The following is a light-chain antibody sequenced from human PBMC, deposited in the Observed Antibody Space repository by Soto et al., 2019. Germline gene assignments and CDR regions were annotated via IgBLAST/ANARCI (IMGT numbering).Light chain of an antibody. CDR3: QQLNSYPIAT. J-gene: IGKJ4*01. CDR1: QVISTS. CDR2: AAS. V-gene: IGKV1-9*01. Sequence: DIQLTQSPSFLSPSIGESVTITCRASQVISTSLAWYQVKPGKAPKLLIYAASTLESGVPSRFSATVSGREFTLTISSLQPEDFATYHCQQLNSYPIATFGGGTKVDIK.